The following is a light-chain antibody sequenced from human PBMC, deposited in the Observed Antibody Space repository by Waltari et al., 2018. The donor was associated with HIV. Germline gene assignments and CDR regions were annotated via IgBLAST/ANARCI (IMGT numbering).Light chain of an antibody. Sequence: QSALTQPPSASGSPGQSVTISCTGTSSDVGSYNYVSWYQQHPGKAPRLIIYDVSQRPSGVPVRFSGSKSGNTASLTVSGLQAEDEADYYCSSYAGSNNLLFGGGTKLTVL. V-gene: IGLV2-8*01. CDR3: SSYAGSNNLL. CDR2: DVS. J-gene: IGLJ2*01. CDR1: SSDVGSYNY.